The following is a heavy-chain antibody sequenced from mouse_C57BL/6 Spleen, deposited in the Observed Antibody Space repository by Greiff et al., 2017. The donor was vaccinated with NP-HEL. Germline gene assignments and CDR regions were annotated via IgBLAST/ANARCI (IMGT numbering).Heavy chain of an antibody. CDR2: IHPTSGST. D-gene: IGHD3-2*02. J-gene: IGHJ3*01. Sequence: VQLHHPVAELVKPGASVKLSCKASGYTFTSYWMHWVKQRPGQGLEWIGMIHPTSGSTNYNEKFKSKATLTVDKSSSTAYMQLSSLTSEDSAVYYCARDSSGPLFAYWGQGTLVTVSA. V-gene: IGHV1-64*01. CDR1: GYTFTSYW. CDR3: ARDSSGPLFAY.